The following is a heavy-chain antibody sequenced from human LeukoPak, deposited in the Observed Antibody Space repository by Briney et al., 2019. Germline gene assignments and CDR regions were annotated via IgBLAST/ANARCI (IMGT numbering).Heavy chain of an antibody. D-gene: IGHD1-14*01. CDR1: GFTFSSCG. J-gene: IGHJ4*02. CDR3: AKDQPEAYFDY. V-gene: IGHV3-30*02. Sequence: GGSLRLSCAASGFTFSSCGMNWVRQAPGKGLEWVAFIRSDGSIEYYADSVKGRFTISRDNAKNTLYLQMNSLRAEDAALYYCAKDQPEAYFDYWGQGTLVTVSS. CDR2: IRSDGSIE.